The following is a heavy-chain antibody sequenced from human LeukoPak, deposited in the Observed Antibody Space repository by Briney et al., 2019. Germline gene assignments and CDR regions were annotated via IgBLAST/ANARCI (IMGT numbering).Heavy chain of an antibody. V-gene: IGHV3-7*01. CDR2: INQDGSEK. D-gene: IGHD1/OR15-1a*01. CDR3: ATDRSSGTPERFDY. Sequence: PGGSLRLSCVTSGFTFSTHWVTWVRQAPGKGLEWVANINQDGSEKYYVDSVKGRFIVSRDNAEHSLYLQMSSLRAEDTAVYYCATDRSSGTPERFDYWGQGTLVTVSS. J-gene: IGHJ4*02. CDR1: GFTFSTHW.